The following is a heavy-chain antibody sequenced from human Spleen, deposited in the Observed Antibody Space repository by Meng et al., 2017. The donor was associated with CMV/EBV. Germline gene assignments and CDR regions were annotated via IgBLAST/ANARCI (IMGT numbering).Heavy chain of an antibody. CDR3: ARYDSSGYYSHY. CDR2: IYYSGST. J-gene: IGHJ4*02. D-gene: IGHD3-22*01. V-gene: IGHV4-39*07. Sequence: VSGGSIGSSNYYWGWIRQPPGKGLEWIGTIYYSGSTYYNPSLKSRVTISVDTSKNQFSLRLSSVTAADTAVYYCARYDSSGYYSHYWGQGTLVTVSS. CDR1: GGSIGSSNYY.